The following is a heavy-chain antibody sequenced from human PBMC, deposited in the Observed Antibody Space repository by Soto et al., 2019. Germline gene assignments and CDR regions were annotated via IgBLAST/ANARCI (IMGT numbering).Heavy chain of an antibody. J-gene: IGHJ4*02. CDR3: AKGSVNFDY. D-gene: IGHD2-15*01. V-gene: IGHV3-23*01. CDR2: ISGSGAGT. CDR1: GFTFSSYA. Sequence: EVQLLESGGGLVQPGGSLRLSCAASGFTFSSYAMSWVRQAPGKGLEWVSSISGSGAGTYYTDSVKGRFTISRDNSKKTLYLQMNSLRAEDTAVYYCAKGSVNFDYWGQGTLVTASS.